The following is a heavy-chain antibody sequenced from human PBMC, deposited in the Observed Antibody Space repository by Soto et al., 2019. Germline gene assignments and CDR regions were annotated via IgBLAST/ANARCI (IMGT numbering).Heavy chain of an antibody. J-gene: IGHJ5*02. Sequence: PGGSLRLSCAASGFTFSDYYMSWIRQAPGKGLEWLSYISSSATYAIYADSVKGRFTLSRDNAKNSLYLQMNSLRAEDTAVYYCARNDSSGYLDPWGQGTLVTVSS. CDR3: ARNDSSGYLDP. V-gene: IGHV3-11*06. CDR2: ISSSATYA. CDR1: GFTFSDYY. D-gene: IGHD3-22*01.